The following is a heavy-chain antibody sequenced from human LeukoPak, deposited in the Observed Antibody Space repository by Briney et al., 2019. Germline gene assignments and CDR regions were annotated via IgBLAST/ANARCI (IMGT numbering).Heavy chain of an antibody. D-gene: IGHD1-26*01. V-gene: IGHV3-23*01. J-gene: IGHJ4*02. CDR2: ISGSGGST. Sequence: GGSLRLSCAASGFTSSSYAMSWVRQAPGKGLEWVSAISGSGGSTYYADSVKGRFTISRGNSKNTLYLQMNSLRAEDTAVYYCAKDRNVGARFRSVYFDYWGQGTLVTVSS. CDR3: AKDRNVGARFRSVYFDY. CDR1: GFTSSSYA.